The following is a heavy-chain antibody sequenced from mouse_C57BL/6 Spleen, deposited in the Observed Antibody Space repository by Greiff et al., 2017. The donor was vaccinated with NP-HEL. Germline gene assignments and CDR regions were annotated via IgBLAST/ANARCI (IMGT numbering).Heavy chain of an antibody. Sequence: ESGPGLVKPSQSLSLTCSVTGYSITSGYYWNWIRQFPGNKLEWMGYISYDGSNNYNPSLKNRISITRDTSKNQFFLKLNSVTTEDTATYYCARSGGNYDWFAYWGQGTLVTVSA. CDR2: ISYDGSN. CDR1: GYSITSGYY. CDR3: ARSGGNYDWFAY. J-gene: IGHJ3*01. V-gene: IGHV3-6*01. D-gene: IGHD2-1*01.